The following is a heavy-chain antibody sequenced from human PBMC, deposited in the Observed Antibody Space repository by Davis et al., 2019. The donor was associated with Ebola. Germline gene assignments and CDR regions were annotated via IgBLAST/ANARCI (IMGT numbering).Heavy chain of an antibody. D-gene: IGHD5-24*01. J-gene: IGHJ4*02. Sequence: GESLKISCAASGFTFSSHWMHWVRQAPGKGLVWVSRINGDGRRTNYADSVKGRFTISRDNAKNTLYLQMNSLRAEDTAVYYCAREMATGFDYWGQGTLVTVSS. V-gene: IGHV3-74*01. CDR2: INGDGRRT. CDR1: GFTFSSHW. CDR3: AREMATGFDY.